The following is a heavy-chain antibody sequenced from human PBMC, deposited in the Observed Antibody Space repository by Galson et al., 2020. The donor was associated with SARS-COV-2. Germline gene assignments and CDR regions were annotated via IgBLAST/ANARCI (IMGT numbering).Heavy chain of an antibody. Sequence: GESLKISCAASGFTVSSSYISWVRQAPGKGLEWVSSISSSSGHIYYADAVKGRFTISRDNAKNSLYLQMNSLRAQDTAVYYCTRGTRMPMADISGFESWGHGTLVTVSS. CDR1: GFTVSSSY. V-gene: IGHV3-21*01. J-gene: IGHJ5*01. D-gene: IGHD3-9*01. CDR2: ISSSSGHI. CDR3: TRGTRMPMADISGFES.